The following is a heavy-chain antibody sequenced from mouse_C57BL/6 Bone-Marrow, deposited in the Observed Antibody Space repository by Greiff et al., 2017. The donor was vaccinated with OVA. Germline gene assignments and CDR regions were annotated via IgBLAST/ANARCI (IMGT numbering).Heavy chain of an antibody. D-gene: IGHD1-1*01. CDR1: GYSFTGYY. CDR2: INPSTGGT. Sequence: EVQLQQSGPELVKPGASVKISCKASGYSFTGYYMHWVKQSSEKSLEWIGEINPSTGGTSYNQKFKGKATLTVDKSSSTAYMQLKSLTSEDSAVYYCANYYGSSYWGQGTTLTVSS. V-gene: IGHV1-43*01. J-gene: IGHJ2*01. CDR3: ANYYGSSY.